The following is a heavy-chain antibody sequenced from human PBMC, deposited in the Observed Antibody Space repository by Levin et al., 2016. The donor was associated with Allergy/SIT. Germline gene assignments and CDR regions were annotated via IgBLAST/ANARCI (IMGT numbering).Heavy chain of an antibody. CDR3: ARDSTKVNFEC. V-gene: IGHV1-2*02. CDR1: GFTFTDSDYF. CDR2: VNSNTGDT. D-gene: IGHD3-3*01. J-gene: IGHJ4*02. Sequence: ASVKVSCKASGFTFTDSDYFLHWVRQAPGQGLEWLGWVNSNTGDTRFAQKFQGRVTLTRDTSISTAYMELSGLRSDDTAVYYCARDSTKVNFECWGQGTQVTVSS.